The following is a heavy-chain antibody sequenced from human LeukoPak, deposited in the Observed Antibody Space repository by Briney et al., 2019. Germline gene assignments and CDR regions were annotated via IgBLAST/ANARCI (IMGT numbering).Heavy chain of an antibody. D-gene: IGHD3-22*01. CDR1: GFTVSSNY. V-gene: IGHV3-53*01. CDR2: LYRSGDT. J-gene: IGHJ6*02. Sequence: PGGSLRLSCAASGFTVSSNYMNRVRQAPGKGLEWVSVLYRSGDTYYADSVKGRFTISRDNSKNTLYLQMNSLRADDTAVYYCARWPDYYDTSKYYYGMDVWGQGTTVTVSS. CDR3: ARWPDYYDTSKYYYGMDV.